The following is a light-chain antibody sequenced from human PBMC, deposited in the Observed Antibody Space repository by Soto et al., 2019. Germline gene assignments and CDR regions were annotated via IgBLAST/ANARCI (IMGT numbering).Light chain of an antibody. Sequence: DIQMTQSPSSLSASVGDRVTITCRASQSISSYLNWYQQKPGKAPKLLIYAASSLQSGVPSRFSGSGSGTDFTLTISSLQPEDFATYSCQQSYSTPWTVGQGTNVEIK. CDR2: AAS. V-gene: IGKV1-39*01. J-gene: IGKJ1*01. CDR1: QSISSY. CDR3: QQSYSTPWT.